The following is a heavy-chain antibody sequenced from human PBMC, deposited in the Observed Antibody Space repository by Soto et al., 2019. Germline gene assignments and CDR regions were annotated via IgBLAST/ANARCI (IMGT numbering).Heavy chain of an antibody. CDR1: GFTFSSYW. V-gene: IGHV3-74*01. CDR3: ARAPVAYSSGWYYFDY. J-gene: IGHJ4*02. CDR2: INSDGSST. Sequence: GGSLRLSCAASGFTFSSYWMHWVRQAPGKGLVWVSRINSDGSSTSYADSVKGRFTISRDNAKNTLYLQMNSLRAEDTAVYYCARAPVAYSSGWYYFDYWGQGTLVTVSS. D-gene: IGHD6-19*01.